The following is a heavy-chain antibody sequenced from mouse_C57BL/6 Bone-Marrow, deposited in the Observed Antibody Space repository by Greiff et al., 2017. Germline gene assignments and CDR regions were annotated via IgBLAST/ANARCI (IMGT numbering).Heavy chain of an antibody. J-gene: IGHJ4*01. CDR3: ARDGETAQAFYAMDY. D-gene: IGHD3-2*02. V-gene: IGHV5-4*01. CDR2: LSDGGSYT. Sequence: EVKLVEPGGGLVKPGGSLKLSCAASGFTFSSYAMSWVRQTPEKRLEWVATLSDGGSYTNYPDNVKGRFTISRDNAKNNLYLQRSHLKSEDTSMYYCARDGETAQAFYAMDYWGQGTAVTVSS. CDR1: GFTFSSYA.